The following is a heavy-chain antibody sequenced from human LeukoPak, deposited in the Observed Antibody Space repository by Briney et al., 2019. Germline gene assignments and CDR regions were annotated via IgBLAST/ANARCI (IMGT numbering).Heavy chain of an antibody. V-gene: IGHV3-7*01. CDR2: VQHIGGET. CDR3: ARDQAYQLLYENAFDI. J-gene: IGHJ3*02. D-gene: IGHD2-2*02. CDR1: GFTFSNSW. Sequence: GGSLRLSCAGSGFTFSNSWMGWVRQAPGKGLEWVANVQHIGGETYYVDSVKGRFTISRDNAKNSVYLQMNSLGADDTAVYYCARDQAYQLLYENAFDIWGQGTMVTVSS.